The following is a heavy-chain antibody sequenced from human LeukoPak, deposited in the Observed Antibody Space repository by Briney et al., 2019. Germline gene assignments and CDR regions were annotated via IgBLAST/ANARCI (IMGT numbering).Heavy chain of an antibody. V-gene: IGHV2-5*02. CDR3: AYKAPTGWYQA. D-gene: IGHD6-19*01. CDR2: IYWDDDK. J-gene: IGHJ4*02. CDR1: GFSLTTSGVA. Sequence: ESGPTLVNPTQTLTLTCTFSGFSLTTSGVAVGWIRQPSGEALEWLTLIYWDDDKRHSPSLKSRLTVTKDTSKNQVVLTVTNMDPVDTATYYCAYKAPTGWYQAWGQGTLVTVSS.